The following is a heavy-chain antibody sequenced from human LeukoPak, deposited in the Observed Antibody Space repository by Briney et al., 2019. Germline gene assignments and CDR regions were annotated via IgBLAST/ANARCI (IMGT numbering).Heavy chain of an antibody. CDR2: ISSSSSTI. Sequence: GRSLRLSCAASGFTFSSYSMNWVRQAPGKGLEWVSYISSSSSTIYYADSVKGRFTISRDNAKNSLYLQMNSLRDEDTAVYYCARDSRGYSYGYELGHWGQGTLVTVSS. CDR1: GFTFSSYS. V-gene: IGHV3-48*02. D-gene: IGHD5-18*01. J-gene: IGHJ4*02. CDR3: ARDSRGYSYGYELGH.